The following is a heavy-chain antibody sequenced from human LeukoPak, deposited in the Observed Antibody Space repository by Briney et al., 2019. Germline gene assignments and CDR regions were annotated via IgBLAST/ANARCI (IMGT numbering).Heavy chain of an antibody. V-gene: IGHV3-74*01. D-gene: IGHD2-2*02. CDR2: INSDGSST. Sequence: GGSLRLSCAASGFTFSSYWMHWVRQAPGKGLVWVSRINSDGSSTSYADSVKGRFTISRDNAKNTLYLQMNSLRAEDTAVYYCARMMIVVVPAAIRSVWFDPWGQGTLVTVSP. CDR3: ARMMIVVVPAAIRSVWFDP. J-gene: IGHJ5*02. CDR1: GFTFSSYW.